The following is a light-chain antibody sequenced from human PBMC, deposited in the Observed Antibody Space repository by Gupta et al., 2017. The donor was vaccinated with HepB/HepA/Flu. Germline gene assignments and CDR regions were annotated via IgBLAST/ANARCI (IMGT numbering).Light chain of an antibody. CDR1: QSLSSNY. CDR3: QQDGSSPLT. CDR2: GAS. Sequence: EIVLTQSPGTLSLSPGERATLSCRASQSLSSNYLAWYQQKPGQAPRLLIYGASSRATGIPDKFSGSGSGTDFTLTISRLEPGDFAVYYCQQDGSSPLTFGGGTKVEIK. J-gene: IGKJ4*01. V-gene: IGKV3-20*01.